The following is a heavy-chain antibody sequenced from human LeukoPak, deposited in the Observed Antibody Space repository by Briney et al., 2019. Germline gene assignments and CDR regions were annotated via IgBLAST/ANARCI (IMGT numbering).Heavy chain of an antibody. J-gene: IGHJ5*02. Sequence: SETLSLTCTVSGGSISSSSYYWGWIRQPPGKGLEWIGSIYYSGSTYYNPSLKSRVTISVVTSKNQFSLKLSSVTAADTAVYYCARDQNYYGSGNHNWFDPWGQGTLVTVSS. CDR2: IYYSGST. CDR3: ARDQNYYGSGNHNWFDP. D-gene: IGHD3-10*01. CDR1: GGSISSSSYY. V-gene: IGHV4-39*07.